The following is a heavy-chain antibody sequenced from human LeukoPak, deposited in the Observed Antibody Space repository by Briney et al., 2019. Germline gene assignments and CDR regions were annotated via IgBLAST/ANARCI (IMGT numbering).Heavy chain of an antibody. CDR2: ISWNSGSI. CDR1: GFTFDDYA. CDR3: AKDTFRGWYGAIDY. J-gene: IGHJ4*02. V-gene: IGHV3-9*01. D-gene: IGHD6-19*01. Sequence: TGGSLRLSCAASGFTFDDYAMHWVRQAPGKGLEWVSDISWNSGSIGYADSVKGRFTISRDNAKNSLYLQMNSLRAEDTALYYCAKDTFRGWYGAIDYWGQGTLVTVSS.